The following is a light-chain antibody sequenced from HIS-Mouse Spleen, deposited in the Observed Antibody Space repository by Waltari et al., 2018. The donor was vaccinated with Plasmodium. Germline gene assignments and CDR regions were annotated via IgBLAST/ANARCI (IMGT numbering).Light chain of an antibody. V-gene: IGKV3-15*01. CDR1: QSVSSN. CDR3: QQYNNWSFT. Sequence: DIVMTQSPATLSVSPGDRATLSCRASQSVSSNLAWYQQKTGQAPRLLIYGASTRATGIPARFSGSGSGTEFTLTISSLQSEDFAVYYCQQYNNWSFTFGPGTKVDIK. J-gene: IGKJ3*01. CDR2: GAS.